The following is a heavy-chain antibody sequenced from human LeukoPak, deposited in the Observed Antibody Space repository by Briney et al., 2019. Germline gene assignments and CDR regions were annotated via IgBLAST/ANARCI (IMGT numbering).Heavy chain of an antibody. D-gene: IGHD3-10*01. CDR1: GFIVSSDY. V-gene: IGHV3-53*01. CDR2: IYSGGST. Sequence: GESLRLSCAVSGFIVSSDYMSWVRQAPGKGLEWVSTIYSGGSTYYADSVKGRFTISRDNSKNTLYLQMNSLRAEDTAVYYCARMVLWFGEPPGWFDPWGQGTLVTVSS. J-gene: IGHJ5*02. CDR3: ARMVLWFGEPPGWFDP.